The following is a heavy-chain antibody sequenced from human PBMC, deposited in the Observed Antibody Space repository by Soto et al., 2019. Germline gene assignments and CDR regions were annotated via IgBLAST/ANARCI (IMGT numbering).Heavy chain of an antibody. V-gene: IGHV1-18*01. D-gene: IGHD3-22*01. CDR2: ISAYNGDT. CDR1: GYTFNMYG. CDR3: ARARYYDTPIYYYGLDV. Sequence: QVQMVQSGPEVKKPGASVKVSCKASGYTFNMYGITWVRQAPGQRLEWMGWISAYNGDTNYAQKVQGRVTMTTDTSTTTSYRELRSLRSDDTAVYYCARARYYDTPIYYYGLDVWGQGTAVTVSS. J-gene: IGHJ6*02.